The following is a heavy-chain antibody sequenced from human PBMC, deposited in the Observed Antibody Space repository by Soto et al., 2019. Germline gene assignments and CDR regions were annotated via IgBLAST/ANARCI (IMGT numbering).Heavy chain of an antibody. CDR3: ARGAYYDFWSGKYYYYYMDV. CDR2: IKQDGSEK. D-gene: IGHD3-3*01. J-gene: IGHJ6*03. CDR1: GFTFSSYW. V-gene: IGHV3-7*04. Sequence: HPGGSLRLSCAASGFTFSSYWMSWVRQAPGKGLEWVANIKQDGSEKYYVDSVKGRFTISRDNAKNSLYLQMNSLRAEDTAVYYCARGAYYDFWSGKYYYYYMDVWGKGTTVTVS.